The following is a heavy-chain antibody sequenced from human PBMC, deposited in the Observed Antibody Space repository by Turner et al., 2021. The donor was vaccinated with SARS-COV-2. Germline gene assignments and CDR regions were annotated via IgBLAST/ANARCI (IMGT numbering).Heavy chain of an antibody. CDR3: ARRIYGGLDY. Sequence: QVQLVQSAAEVKKPGSSVKVSCKAPGGTFSSYAISWVRQAPGQGLEWMGGIIPIFGTANYAQKFQGRVTITADKSTSTVYMELSSLRSEDRAVYYCARRIYGGLDYWGQGTLVTVSS. CDR1: GGTFSSYA. D-gene: IGHD4-17*01. J-gene: IGHJ4*02. CDR2: IIPIFGTA. V-gene: IGHV1-69*06.